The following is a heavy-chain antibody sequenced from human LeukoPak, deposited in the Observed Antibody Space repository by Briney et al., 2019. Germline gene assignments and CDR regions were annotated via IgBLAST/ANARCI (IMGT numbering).Heavy chain of an antibody. J-gene: IGHJ6*04. D-gene: IGHD2-2*01. Sequence: ASETLSLTCTVSGGSISSYYWSWIRQPPGKGLEWIGYIYYSGSTNYNPSLKSRVTISGDTSKNQFSLKLSSVTAADTAVYYCARDSVGYCSSTSCPYYYYGMDVWGKGTPFTVSS. CDR3: ARDSVGYCSSTSCPYYYYGMDV. CDR1: GGSISSYY. CDR2: IYYSGST. V-gene: IGHV4-59*01.